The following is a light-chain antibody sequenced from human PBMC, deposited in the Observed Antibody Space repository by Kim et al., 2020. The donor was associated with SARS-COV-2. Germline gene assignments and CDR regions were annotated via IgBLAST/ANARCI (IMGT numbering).Light chain of an antibody. Sequence: QSALTQPASVSGSPGQSITISCTGTSSDVGGYNYVSWYQQHPGKAPKLMIYDVSKRPSGVSNRFSGSKSGNTASLTISGLQAEDEAYYYCSSYTSSSSVVFGGGTQLTVL. CDR3: SSYTSSSSVV. J-gene: IGLJ2*01. CDR1: SSDVGGYNY. CDR2: DVS. V-gene: IGLV2-14*01.